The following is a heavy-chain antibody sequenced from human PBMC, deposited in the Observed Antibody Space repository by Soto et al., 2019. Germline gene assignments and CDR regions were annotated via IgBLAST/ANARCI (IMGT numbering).Heavy chain of an antibody. CDR2: LSSTGTTI. CDR1: GFPFSNFQ. V-gene: IGHV3-48*03. J-gene: IGHJ3*02. CDR3: VGNFGDSVSAFDI. D-gene: IGHD4-17*01. Sequence: GSLRLSCAGSGFPFSNFQMNWVRQAPGKGLEWISYLSSTGTTIYYADSVKGRFTFSRDNAKRSVSLQMNGLRAEDTAIYYCVGNFGDSVSAFDIWGQGTMVTVSS.